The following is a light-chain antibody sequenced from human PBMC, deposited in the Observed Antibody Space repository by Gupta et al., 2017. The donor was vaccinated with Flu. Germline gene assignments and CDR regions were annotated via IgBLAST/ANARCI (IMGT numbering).Light chain of an antibody. CDR2: EVI. CDR3: SSYAGSNNLV. V-gene: IGLV2-8*01. J-gene: IGLJ2*01. Sequence: QSALTQPPSASGSPGQSVTISCTGTSSDVGGSNYVSWYQQHPGKAPKLIIHEVIKRLSGIPDRFSGSKSGNTASLTVSGLQAEDEADYYCSSYAGSNNLVFGGGTTLTVL. CDR1: SSDVGGSNY.